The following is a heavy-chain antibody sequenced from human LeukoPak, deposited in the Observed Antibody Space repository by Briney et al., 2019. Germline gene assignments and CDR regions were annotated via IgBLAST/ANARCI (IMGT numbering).Heavy chain of an antibody. V-gene: IGHV1-46*01. Sequence: ASVKVSCKASGYTFTSYYMHWVRQAPGQGLEWMGIINPSGGSTSYAQKFQGRVTMTRDTFTSTVYMELSSLRSEDTAEYYCARSGAAAINYYYYGMDVWGQGTTVTVS. CDR1: GYTFTSYY. D-gene: IGHD6-13*01. J-gene: IGHJ6*02. CDR3: ARSGAAAINYYYYGMDV. CDR2: INPSGGST.